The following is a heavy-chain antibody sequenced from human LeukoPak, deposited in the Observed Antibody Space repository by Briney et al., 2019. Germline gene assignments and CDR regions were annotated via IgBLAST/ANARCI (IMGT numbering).Heavy chain of an antibody. V-gene: IGHV4-61*02. CDR3: ARESCKGASCFRAEGFSYFYMDV. D-gene: IGHD2-2*01. CDR2: IYTSGDT. CDR1: GASISSGSYY. J-gene: IGHJ6*03. Sequence: SETLSLTCSVSGASISSGSYYWSLIRQPAGKGLEWIGRIYTSGDTNYNPSLESRVTISVDTSQNQLSLRLTSVTVADTAIYYSARESCKGASCFRAEGFSYFYMDVWGKGTTVTVSS.